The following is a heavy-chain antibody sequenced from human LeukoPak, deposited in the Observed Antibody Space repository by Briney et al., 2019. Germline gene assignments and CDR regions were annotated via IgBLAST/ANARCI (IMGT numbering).Heavy chain of an antibody. CDR3: ARDSCSSTSCPGVY. Sequence: QPGGSLRLSCAASGFPFDDYSMSWVRPAPAKGLEWVSVINWNGGSTGYADSLKGRFTISRDNAKNSLYLQMNSLRAEDTALYYCARDSCSSTSCPGVYWGQGTLVTVSS. CDR2: INWNGGST. V-gene: IGHV3-20*04. J-gene: IGHJ4*02. CDR1: GFPFDDYS. D-gene: IGHD2-2*01.